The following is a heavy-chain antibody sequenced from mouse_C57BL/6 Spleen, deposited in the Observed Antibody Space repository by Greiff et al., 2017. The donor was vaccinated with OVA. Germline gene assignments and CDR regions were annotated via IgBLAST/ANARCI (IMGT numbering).Heavy chain of an antibody. J-gene: IGHJ3*01. CDR1: GYTFTSYD. Sequence: VQLQESGPELVKPGASVKLSCKASGYTFTSYDINWVKQRPGQGLEWIGWIYPRDGSTTYNEKFKGKATLTVDTSSSTAYMELHSLTSEDSAVYFCARHGPFAYWGQGTLVTVSA. CDR2: IYPRDGST. CDR3: ARHGPFAY. V-gene: IGHV1-85*01. D-gene: IGHD1-1*02.